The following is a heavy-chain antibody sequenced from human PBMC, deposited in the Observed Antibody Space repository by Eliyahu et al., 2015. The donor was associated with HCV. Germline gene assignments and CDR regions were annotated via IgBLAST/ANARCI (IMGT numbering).Heavy chain of an antibody. CDR3: ASDVPAGY. V-gene: IGHV1-69*01. J-gene: IGHJ4*02. CDR2: A. Sequence: ANYAQKFQGRVTITADESTSTAYMELSSLRSEDTAVYYCASDVPAGYWGQGTLVTVSS.